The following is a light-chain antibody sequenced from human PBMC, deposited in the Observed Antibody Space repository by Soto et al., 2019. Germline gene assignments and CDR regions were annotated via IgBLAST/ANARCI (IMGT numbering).Light chain of an antibody. Sequence: QSVLSQPLSVSWSPGHSVTISCTGTGNDVGAYNYVSWYQQHPGRPPKLMIYDVTKWPSGVPERFSGSKSGNTASLTISGLQAEDEADYFCCSYAGGYIYLFGTGTKVTVL. J-gene: IGLJ1*01. CDR3: CSYAGGYIYL. CDR1: GNDVGAYNY. V-gene: IGLV2-11*01. CDR2: DVT.